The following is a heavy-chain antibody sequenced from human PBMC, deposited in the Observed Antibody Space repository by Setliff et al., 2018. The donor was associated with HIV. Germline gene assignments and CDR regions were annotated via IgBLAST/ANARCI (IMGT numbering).Heavy chain of an antibody. CDR2: IYPDDSYT. V-gene: IGHV5-51*01. CDR1: GYTFDKYY. CDR3: ARRNDYYYYMDV. Sequence: GESLKISCQGSGYTFDKYYIAWVRQMPGKGLEWMGLIYPDDSYTTYSPAFEGHVTFSADKSNSTAYLQWSSLKASDTAMYYCARRNDYYYYMDVWGAGTTGTVS. J-gene: IGHJ6*03.